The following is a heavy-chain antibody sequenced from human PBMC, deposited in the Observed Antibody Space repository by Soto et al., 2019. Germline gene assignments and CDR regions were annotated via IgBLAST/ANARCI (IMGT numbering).Heavy chain of an antibody. CDR2: IYHSGST. Sequence: SETLSLTCAVSSGSISSSNWWSWVRQPPGKGLEWIGEIYHSGSTNYNPSLKSRVTISVDKSKNQFSLKLSSVTAADTAVYYCARLRYFDWLLFSRWFDPWGQGTLVTVSS. CDR3: ARLRYFDWLLFSRWFDP. V-gene: IGHV4-4*02. J-gene: IGHJ5*02. CDR1: SGSISSSNW. D-gene: IGHD3-9*01.